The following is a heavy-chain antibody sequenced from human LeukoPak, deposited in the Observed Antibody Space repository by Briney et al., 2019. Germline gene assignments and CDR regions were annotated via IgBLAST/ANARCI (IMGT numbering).Heavy chain of an antibody. CDR2: VSATSSYI. D-gene: IGHD6-19*01. V-gene: IGHV3-21*01. CDR3: ARDKTEQWLVLEAFDI. J-gene: IGHJ3*02. CDR1: GFTFSSYS. Sequence: GGSLRLSCAASGFTFSSYSMNWVRQTPGKGLEWVSSVSATSSYIYYADSARGRFTISRDNAKNSLYLQMNSLRAEDTAVYYCARDKTEQWLVLEAFDIWGQGTVVTVSS.